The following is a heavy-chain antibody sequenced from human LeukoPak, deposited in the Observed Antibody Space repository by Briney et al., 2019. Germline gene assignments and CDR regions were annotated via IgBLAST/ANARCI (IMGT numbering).Heavy chain of an antibody. CDR3: AGRRIVGATKDAFDI. D-gene: IGHD1-26*01. Sequence: GGSLRLSCAASGFTFSSYSMNWVRPAPGKGLEWVSSISSSSSYIYYADSVKGRFTISRDNAKNSLYLQMNSLRAEDTAVYYCAGRRIVGATKDAFDIWGQGTMVTVSS. J-gene: IGHJ3*02. CDR2: ISSSSSYI. V-gene: IGHV3-21*01. CDR1: GFTFSSYS.